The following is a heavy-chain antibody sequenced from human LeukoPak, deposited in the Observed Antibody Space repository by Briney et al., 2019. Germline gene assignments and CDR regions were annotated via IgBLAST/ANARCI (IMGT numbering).Heavy chain of an antibody. Sequence: SETLSLTCAVYGGSFSGYYGGWIRQPPGRGLEYIGEINDGGSTNHNPSLKSRVTISLDTSKIQFSLRLTSVTAADTAVYYCALMGDQRPSVPWGQGTLVTVSS. V-gene: IGHV4-34*01. CDR2: INDGGST. CDR3: ALMGDQRPSVP. D-gene: IGHD2-8*01. J-gene: IGHJ4*02. CDR1: GGSFSGYY.